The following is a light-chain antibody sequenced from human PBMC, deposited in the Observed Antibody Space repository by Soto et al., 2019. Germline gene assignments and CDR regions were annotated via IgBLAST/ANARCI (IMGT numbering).Light chain of an antibody. CDR3: CSYAGIYPYV. Sequence: QSALAQPRSVSGSPGQSVTISCTGTRSDVGGYNYVSWYQLHPGKAPKLIIYDVSKRPSGVPDRFSGSKSGNTASLTISGLQAEDEAGYYCCSYAGIYPYVFGTGTKVTVL. J-gene: IGLJ1*01. CDR2: DVS. CDR1: RSDVGGYNY. V-gene: IGLV2-11*01.